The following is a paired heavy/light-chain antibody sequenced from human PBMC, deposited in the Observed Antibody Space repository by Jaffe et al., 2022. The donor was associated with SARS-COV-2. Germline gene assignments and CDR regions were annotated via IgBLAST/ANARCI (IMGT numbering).Heavy chain of an antibody. CDR3: ARDLGDILTGSYYYFDL. J-gene: IGHJ2*01. D-gene: IGHD3-9*01. V-gene: IGHV4-38-2*02. Sequence: QVQLQESGPGLVKPSETLSLTCSVSGYSISSRHYWGWIRQPPGKGLEWIGSIYHTGSTHYNPSLKSRVTISVDMSKNQFSLRLSSVTAADTAVYYCARDLGDILTGSYYYFDLWGRGTLVTVSS. CDR2: IYHTGST. CDR1: GYSISSRHY.
Light chain of an antibody. V-gene: IGKV3D-20*01. CDR1: QSLSSSY. CDR2: DAS. CDR3: QQYGSSPRT. Sequence: EVVLTQSPATLSLSPGERATLFCGASQSLSSSYLAWYQQKPGLAPRLLIYDASSRATGIPDRFSGSGSGTDFTLTISRLEPEDFAVYYCQQYGSSPRTFGQGTKVEIK. J-gene: IGKJ1*01.